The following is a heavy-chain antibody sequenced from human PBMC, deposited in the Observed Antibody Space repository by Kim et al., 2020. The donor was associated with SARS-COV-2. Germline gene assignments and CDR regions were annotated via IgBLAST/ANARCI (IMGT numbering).Heavy chain of an antibody. V-gene: IGHV3-30*04. Sequence: GGSLRLSCAASGFTLSSYTMHWVRQAPGKGLEWLAIILFDGSDKYYADPVKGRFTISRDTSRNTLYLQMNSLRPEDTAVYYCAREDPDACDIWGQGTMVTVSS. CDR2: ILFDGSDK. CDR1: GFTLSSYT. J-gene: IGHJ3*02. CDR3: AREDPDACDI.